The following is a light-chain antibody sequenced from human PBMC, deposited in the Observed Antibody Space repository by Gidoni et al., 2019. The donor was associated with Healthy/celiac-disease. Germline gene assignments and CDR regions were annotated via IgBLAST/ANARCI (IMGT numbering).Light chain of an antibody. J-gene: IGLJ7*01. Sequence: QSALTQPASVSGSPGQSITISCTGTSSDVGGYNYVSWYQQHPGKAPKLMIYEVSNRPSGVSNRFSGSKSGNTASLTISGLQAEDEADYYCSSYTSSSTLAVFGGGTQLXVX. CDR1: SSDVGGYNY. CDR3: SSYTSSSTLAV. CDR2: EVS. V-gene: IGLV2-14*01.